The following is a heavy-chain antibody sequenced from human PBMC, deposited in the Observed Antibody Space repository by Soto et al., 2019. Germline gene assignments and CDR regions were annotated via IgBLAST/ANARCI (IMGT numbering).Heavy chain of an antibody. Sequence: SGLTLVNPTRTLTLTGTFSGFSLTTSGVGVAWIRQPPGKALEWLAVIFWDDDKRYSPSLNSRLTITKDTSKNQVVLTMTNMDPVDTATYYCAPRPGRGHLFDPWGQGTLVTVSS. CDR2: IFWDDDK. D-gene: IGHD3-10*01. V-gene: IGHV2-5*02. CDR3: APRPGRGHLFDP. CDR1: GFSLTTSGVG. J-gene: IGHJ5*02.